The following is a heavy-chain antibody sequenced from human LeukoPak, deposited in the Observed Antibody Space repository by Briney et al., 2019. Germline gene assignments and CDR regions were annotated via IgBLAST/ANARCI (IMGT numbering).Heavy chain of an antibody. CDR3: ARDKDGYNPTHFDY. J-gene: IGHJ4*02. CDR1: GFTFSSYV. Sequence: PGGSLRLSCAASGFTFSSYVMHWVRQAPGKGLEWVAIISYDGSNEYYADSVKGRFTISRDNAKNSLYLQMNSLRAEDTAVYYCARDKDGYNPTHFDYWGQGTLVTVSS. CDR2: ISYDGSNE. D-gene: IGHD5-24*01. V-gene: IGHV3-30*04.